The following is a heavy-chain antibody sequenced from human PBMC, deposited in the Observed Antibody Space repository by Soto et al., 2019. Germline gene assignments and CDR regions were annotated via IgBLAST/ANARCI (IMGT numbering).Heavy chain of an antibody. CDR1: GFTFGNYA. V-gene: IGHV3-23*01. D-gene: IGHD2-2*01. J-gene: IGHJ4*02. Sequence: GGSLSVSCAASGFTFGNYAMGWVRQAPGKGLEWVSAITGSGSDTYYLDSVKGRFTISRDNSKNTLYLQMNSLRAEDTAICYCAKLGSSTWSPHYYFDYWGQGTLVTVSS. CDR3: AKLGSSTWSPHYYFDY. CDR2: ITGSGSDT.